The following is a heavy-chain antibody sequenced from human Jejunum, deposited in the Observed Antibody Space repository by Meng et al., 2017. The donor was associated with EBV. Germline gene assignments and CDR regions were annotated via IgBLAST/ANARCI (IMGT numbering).Heavy chain of an antibody. CDR3: ARKYGGDY. V-gene: IGHV3-53*01. D-gene: IGHD2-2*01. CDR1: GFTVSGSD. CDR2: IYGDGRT. Sequence: EVLLVEPVQVRIPPGRSLRRSCAASGFTVSGSDMSWVRQAPGKGLRWVSVIYGDGRTYYADSVKGRFTISRDSSKNTIYLQMNSLRVDDTALYYCARKYGGDYWGQGTLVTVSS. J-gene: IGHJ4*02.